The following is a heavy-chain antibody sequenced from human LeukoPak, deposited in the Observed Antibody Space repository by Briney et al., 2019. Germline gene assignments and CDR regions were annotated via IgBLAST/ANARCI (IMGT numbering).Heavy chain of an antibody. CDR3: ARLHRYSYGSAVRQGWFDP. J-gene: IGHJ5*02. D-gene: IGHD5-18*01. CDR2: INHSGST. Sequence: SETLSLTCAVYGGSFSGYYWSWIRQPPGKGLEWIGEINHSGSTKYNPSLKSRVTISVDTSKNQFSLKLSSVTAADTAVYYCARLHRYSYGSAVRQGWFDPWGQGTLVTVSS. CDR1: GGSFSGYY. V-gene: IGHV4-34*01.